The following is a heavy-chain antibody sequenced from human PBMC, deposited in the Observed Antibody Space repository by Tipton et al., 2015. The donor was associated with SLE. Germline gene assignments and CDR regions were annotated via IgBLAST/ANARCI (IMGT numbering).Heavy chain of an antibody. Sequence: TLSLTCTVSGASISDTRFHWGWVRRPPGRGLEWIGSINYSGKTYYNPSLRSRVTISVDTSENYFSLTLTSVTAADTAVYYCVEGSANFGFWGQGALVTVSS. CDR1: GASISDTRFH. J-gene: IGHJ4*02. V-gene: IGHV4-39*01. CDR2: INYSGKT. D-gene: IGHD1-26*01. CDR3: VEGSANFGF.